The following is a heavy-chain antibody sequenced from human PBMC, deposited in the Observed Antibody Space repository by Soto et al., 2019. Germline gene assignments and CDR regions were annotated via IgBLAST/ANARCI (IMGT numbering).Heavy chain of an antibody. V-gene: IGHV1-69*13. CDR3: ARDPPYFYDIRGPVGYFDY. CDR1: GGTFSSYA. D-gene: IGHD3-22*01. J-gene: IGHJ4*02. CDR2: INPIFGTA. Sequence: SVKVSCKASGGTFSSYAISWVRQAPGQGLEWMGGINPIFGTANYAQKFQGRVTITADESTSTAYMELSSLRSEDTAVYYCARDPPYFYDIRGPVGYFDYWGQGTLVTVSS.